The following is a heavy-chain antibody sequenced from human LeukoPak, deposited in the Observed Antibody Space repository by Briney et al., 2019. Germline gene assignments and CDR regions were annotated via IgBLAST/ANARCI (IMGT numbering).Heavy chain of an antibody. CDR3: ARGLSGRPGEADY. D-gene: IGHD6-19*01. J-gene: IGHJ4*02. CDR2: INHSGST. Sequence: SETLSLTCAVYGGSFSGYYWSWIRQPPGKGLERIGEINHSGSTNYNPSLKSRVTISVDTSKNQFSLKLSSVTAADTAVYYCARGLSGRPGEADYWGQGTLVTVSS. CDR1: GGSFSGYY. V-gene: IGHV4-34*01.